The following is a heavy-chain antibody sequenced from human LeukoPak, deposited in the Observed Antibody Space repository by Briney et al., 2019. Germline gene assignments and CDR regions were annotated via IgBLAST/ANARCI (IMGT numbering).Heavy chain of an antibody. J-gene: IGHJ5*02. D-gene: IGHD3-10*01. CDR2: IYYSGST. Sequence: SETLSLTCTVSGGSISSSSYYWGWIRQPPGKGLEWIGSIYYSGSTYYNPSLKSRVTISVDTSKNQFSLKLSSVTAADTAVYYCAREGLNMVRGVIPKEAWGWFDPWGQGTLVTVSS. CDR1: GGSISSSSYY. CDR3: AREGLNMVRGVIPKEAWGWFDP. V-gene: IGHV4-39*07.